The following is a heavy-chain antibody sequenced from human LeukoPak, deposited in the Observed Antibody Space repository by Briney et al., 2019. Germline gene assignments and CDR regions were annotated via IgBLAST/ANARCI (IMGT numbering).Heavy chain of an antibody. Sequence: SETLSLTSAVYGGSFSGYYWSWIRQPPGKGLEWIGEINHSGSTNYNPSLKSRVTISVDTSKNQFSLKLSSVTAADTAVYYCARGGDIVVVPAARNNWFDPWGQGTLVTVSS. CDR1: GGSFSGYY. D-gene: IGHD2-2*01. J-gene: IGHJ5*02. CDR2: INHSGST. CDR3: ARGGDIVVVPAARNNWFDP. V-gene: IGHV4-34*01.